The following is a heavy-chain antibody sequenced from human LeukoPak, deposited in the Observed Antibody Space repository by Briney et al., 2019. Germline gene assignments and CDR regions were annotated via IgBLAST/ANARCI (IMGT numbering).Heavy chain of an antibody. D-gene: IGHD3-16*01. CDR3: ARGADTGSYGSLVYFDY. J-gene: IGHJ4*02. V-gene: IGHV1-18*01. CDR2: ISAYSGNT. CDR1: GYTFTSYG. Sequence: ASVKVSCKASGYTFTSYGISWVRQAPGEGLEWMGLISAYSGNTNFAQKLQGRVTMTTDTSTSTAYMELRSLRSDDTAVYFCARGADTGSYGSLVYFDYWGQGTLVTVSS.